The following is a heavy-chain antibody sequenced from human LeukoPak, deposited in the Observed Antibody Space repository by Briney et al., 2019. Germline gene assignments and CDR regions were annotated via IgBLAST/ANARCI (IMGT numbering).Heavy chain of an antibody. V-gene: IGHV4-31*03. D-gene: IGHD4-17*01. CDR3: ARKIDYGDYHFDF. J-gene: IGHJ4*02. Sequence: SETLSLTCTVSGGSINTGDYYWSWIRQHPGKGLEWIGYICYSGTTYYNPSLKSRVTISIDTSKNQFPLKVNSVTAADTAVYYCARKIDYGDYHFDFWGQGTLVTVSS. CDR1: GGSINTGDYY. CDR2: ICYSGTT.